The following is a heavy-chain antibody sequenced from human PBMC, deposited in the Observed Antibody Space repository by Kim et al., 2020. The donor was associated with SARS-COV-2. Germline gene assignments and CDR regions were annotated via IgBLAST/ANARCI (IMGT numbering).Heavy chain of an antibody. V-gene: IGHV1-69*02. J-gene: IGHJ1*01. CDR3: ARLDDSSGPQKFQH. D-gene: IGHD3-22*01. Sequence: AQKFPGRVTITADKPTSTAYMELSSLRSEDTAVYYCARLDDSSGPQKFQHWGQGTLVTVSS.